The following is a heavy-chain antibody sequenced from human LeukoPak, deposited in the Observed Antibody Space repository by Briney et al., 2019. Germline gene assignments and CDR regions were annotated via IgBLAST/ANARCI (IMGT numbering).Heavy chain of an antibody. J-gene: IGHJ3*02. Sequence: GGSLRLSCAGSGFTFSSYTMNWVRQAPGKGLEWVSSISGSGHTYYADSVKGRFTVSRDNSNNTMYLQMNSLRAEDTAVYYCAKGGWFGDAFDIWGQGTMVTVSS. CDR3: AKGGWFGDAFDI. D-gene: IGHD3-10*01. CDR1: GFTFSSYT. V-gene: IGHV3-23*01. CDR2: ISGSGHT.